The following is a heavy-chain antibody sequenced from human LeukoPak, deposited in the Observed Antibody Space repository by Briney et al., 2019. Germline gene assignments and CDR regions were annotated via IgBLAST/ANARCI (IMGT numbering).Heavy chain of an antibody. CDR1: GYTFTGYY. V-gene: IGHV1-2*02. Sequence: GASVKVSFKASGYTFTGYYMHWVRQAPGQGLEWMGWINPNSGGTNYAQKFQGRVTMTRDTSISPAYMELSRLRSDDTAVYYCARVIGGYDYLFDYWGQGTLVTVSS. CDR3: ARVIGGYDYLFDY. J-gene: IGHJ4*02. CDR2: INPNSGGT. D-gene: IGHD5-12*01.